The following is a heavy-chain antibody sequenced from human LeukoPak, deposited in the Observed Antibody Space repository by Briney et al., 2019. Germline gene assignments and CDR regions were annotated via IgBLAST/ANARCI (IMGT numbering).Heavy chain of an antibody. CDR3: EREGIEALVGDAFDI. CDR1: GVSISSYY. J-gene: IGHJ3*02. D-gene: IGHD6-13*01. V-gene: IGHV4-59*01. Sequence: PAETLSLTCTVYGVSISSYYWSWIRQPPGKGLEWIGYIYYSGSTNYNPPLKSRVTTSVDTSNNQFSLKLSSVTAAELAVYYCEREGIEALVGDAFDIRGQGTMFTVSS. CDR2: IYYSGST.